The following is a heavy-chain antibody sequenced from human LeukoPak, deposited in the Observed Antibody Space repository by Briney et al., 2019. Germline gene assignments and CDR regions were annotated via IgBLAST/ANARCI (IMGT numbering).Heavy chain of an antibody. CDR3: ARDKAVTTELTQYFHH. D-gene: IGHD4-11*01. Sequence: ASVRVSCKASGYTFTNYGVSWVRQAPGQGLEWMGWISGYNGYTNYAQKFQFRVTMTTDTSTSTAYMELRSLTSDDTAVYYCARDKAVTTELTQYFHHWGQGTLVTVSS. CDR1: GYTFTNYG. CDR2: ISGYNGYT. J-gene: IGHJ1*01. V-gene: IGHV1-18*01.